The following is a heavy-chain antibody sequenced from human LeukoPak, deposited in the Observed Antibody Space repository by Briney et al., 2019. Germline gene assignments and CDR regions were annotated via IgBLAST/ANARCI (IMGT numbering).Heavy chain of an antibody. CDR3: ARGLRYCSGGSCYSGFRWFDP. CDR2: MNPNSGNT. CDR1: GYTFTSYD. Sequence: GASVKVSCKASGYTFTSYDINWVRQATGQGLEWMGWMNPNSGNTGYAQKFRGRVTMTRNTSISTAYMELSSLRSEDTAVYYCARGLRYCSGGSCYSGFRWFDPWGQGTLVTVSS. V-gene: IGHV1-8*01. J-gene: IGHJ5*02. D-gene: IGHD2-15*01.